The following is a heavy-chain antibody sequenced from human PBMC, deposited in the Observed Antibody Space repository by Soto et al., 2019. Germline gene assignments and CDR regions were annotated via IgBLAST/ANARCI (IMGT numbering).Heavy chain of an antibody. Sequence: QVQLVESGGGVVQPGRSLRLSCAASGFTFSSYGMHWVRQAPGKGLEWVAVISYDGSNKYYADSVKGRFTISRDNSKNXXYLQMNSLRAEDTAVYYCAKGLRVWLSPLPDAFDIWGQGTMVTVSS. D-gene: IGHD3-22*01. CDR3: AKGLRVWLSPLPDAFDI. CDR2: ISYDGSNK. CDR1: GFTFSSYG. J-gene: IGHJ3*02. V-gene: IGHV3-30*18.